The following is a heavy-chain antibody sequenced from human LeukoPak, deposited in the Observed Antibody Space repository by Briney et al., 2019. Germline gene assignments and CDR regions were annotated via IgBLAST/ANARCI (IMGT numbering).Heavy chain of an antibody. CDR3: TRVNNWTEEPDSGFDY. J-gene: IGHJ4*02. CDR2: IYTSGST. V-gene: IGHV4-61*02. CDR1: GGSISSGSYY. Sequence: PSETLSLTCTVSGGSISSGSYYWSWIRQPAGKGLEWIGRIYTSGSTNYNPSLKSRVTISVDTSKNQFSLKLSSVTPEDTAVYYCTRVNNWTEEPDSGFDYWGQGTLVTVSS. D-gene: IGHD1-1*01.